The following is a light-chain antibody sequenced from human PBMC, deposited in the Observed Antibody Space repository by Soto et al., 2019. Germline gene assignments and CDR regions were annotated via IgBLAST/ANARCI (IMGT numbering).Light chain of an antibody. CDR3: SSYTDSSTRV. J-gene: IGLJ1*01. CDR1: SSDVGGYNY. V-gene: IGLV2-14*01. Sequence: QSVLTQPASVSGSPGQSITISCTGTSSDVGGYNYVSWHQHHPGKAPKLMIYEVSSRPSGVSDRFSGSKSGDTASLTISGLQAEDEADYYCSSYTDSSTRVFGAGTKVTVL. CDR2: EVS.